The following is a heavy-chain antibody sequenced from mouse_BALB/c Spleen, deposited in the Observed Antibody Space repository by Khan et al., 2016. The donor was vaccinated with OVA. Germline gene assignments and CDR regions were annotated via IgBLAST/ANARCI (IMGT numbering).Heavy chain of an antibody. J-gene: IGHJ3*01. CDR3: ARKDYYDYDPFPY. CDR2: ISYSGNP. V-gene: IGHV3-2*02. CDR1: GYSITSEYT. D-gene: IGHD2-4*01. Sequence: VQLKESGPGLVKPSQSLSLTCTVTGYSITSEYTWNWIRQFPGNKLEWMGFISYSGNPGYNPALKSRISSTRDTSKNQFFLQLNSVTAEDTATYYCARKDYYDYDPFPYWGQGTLVTVSA.